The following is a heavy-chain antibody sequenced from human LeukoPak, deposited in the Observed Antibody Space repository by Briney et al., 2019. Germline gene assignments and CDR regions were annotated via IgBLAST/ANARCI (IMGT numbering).Heavy chain of an antibody. V-gene: IGHV4-38-2*02. J-gene: IGHJ4*02. CDR1: GYSISSGHY. CDR3: ARDSNAFDY. Sequence: SETLSLTCTVSGYSISSGHYWGWIRQPPGKGLEWIGRIYTSGSTNYNPSLKSRVTMSVDTSKNQFSLKLSSVTAADTAVYYCARDSNAFDYWGQGTLVAVSS. CDR2: IYTSGST.